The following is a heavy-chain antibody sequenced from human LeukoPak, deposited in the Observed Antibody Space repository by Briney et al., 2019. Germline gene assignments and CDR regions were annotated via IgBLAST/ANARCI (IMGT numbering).Heavy chain of an antibody. J-gene: IGHJ6*02. CDR2: ISWNSGSI. CDR1: GFTFDDYA. V-gene: IGHV3-9*01. D-gene: IGHD3-10*01. CDR3: AKDIGYYGSGKDGMDV. Sequence: GRSLRLSCAASGFTFDDYAMHWVRQAPGKGLEWVSGISWNSGSIGYADSVKGRFTSSRDNAKNSLYLQMNSLRAEDTALYYCAKDIGYYGSGKDGMDVWGQGTTVTVSS.